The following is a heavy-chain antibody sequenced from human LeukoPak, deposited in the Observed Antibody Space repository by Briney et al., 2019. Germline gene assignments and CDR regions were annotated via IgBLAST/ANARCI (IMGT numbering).Heavy chain of an antibody. V-gene: IGHV3-11*01. D-gene: IGHD6-13*01. CDR2: ISSSGSTI. Sequence: GGSLRLSCAASGFTFSDYYMSWIRQAPGKGLEWVSYISSSGSTIYYADSVKGRFTISRDNAKNSLYLQMNSLRAEDTAVYYCARVERSLAAAGRGYFDYWGQGTLVTASS. J-gene: IGHJ4*02. CDR1: GFTFSDYY. CDR3: ARVERSLAAAGRGYFDY.